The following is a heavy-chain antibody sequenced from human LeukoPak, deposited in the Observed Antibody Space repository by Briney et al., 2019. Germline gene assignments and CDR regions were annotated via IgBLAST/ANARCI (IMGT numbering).Heavy chain of an antibody. J-gene: IGHJ4*02. CDR1: GYTFTGYY. CDR3: ARAMYYYDSSGYYDYFDY. D-gene: IGHD3-22*01. Sequence: ASVKVSCKASGYTFTGYYMHWVRQAPGQGREWMGWINPNSGGTNYAQKFQGRVTMTRDTSISTAYMELSRLRSDDTAVYYCARAMYYYDSSGYYDYFDYWGQGTLVTVSS. V-gene: IGHV1-2*02. CDR2: INPNSGGT.